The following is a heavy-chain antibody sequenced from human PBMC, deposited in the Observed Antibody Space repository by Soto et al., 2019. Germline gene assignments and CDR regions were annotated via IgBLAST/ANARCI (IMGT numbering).Heavy chain of an antibody. CDR3: ARHRFNYYDDTVYYYFDY. D-gene: IGHD3-22*01. CDR2: INPKSGGT. V-gene: IGHV1-2*04. Sequence: ASVKVSCKASGYSFTDYHIHWVRQAPGQGLEWLGRINPKSGGTSTAQKFQGWVTMTTDTSISTASMELTRLTSDDTAVYYCARHRFNYYDDTVYYYFDYWGQGTLVTVSS. J-gene: IGHJ4*02. CDR1: GYSFTDYH.